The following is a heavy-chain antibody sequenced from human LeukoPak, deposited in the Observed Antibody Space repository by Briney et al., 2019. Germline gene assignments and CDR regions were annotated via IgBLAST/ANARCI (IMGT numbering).Heavy chain of an antibody. J-gene: IGHJ4*02. Sequence: SQTLSLTCTVSGASISSGSYYWSWIRQPAGKGLEWIGRIYTSGSTNYNPSLKSRVTMSVDTSKNRFSLKLSSVTAADTAVYYCARSILRYYFDSSGYYPYYFDYWGQGMLVTVSS. CDR1: GASISSGSYY. V-gene: IGHV4-61*02. D-gene: IGHD3-22*01. CDR3: ARSILRYYFDSSGYYPYYFDY. CDR2: IYTSGST.